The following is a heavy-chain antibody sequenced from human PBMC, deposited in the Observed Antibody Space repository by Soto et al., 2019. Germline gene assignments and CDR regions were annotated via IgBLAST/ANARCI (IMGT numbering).Heavy chain of an antibody. CDR2: IIPMFGTT. V-gene: IGHV1-69*13. D-gene: IGHD3-10*01. CDR3: ARNYHGPLSNHYFYGMDV. CDR1: GDTFSSYA. Sequence: SVKVSCKASGDTFSSYAINWVRQPPGQGLEWMGGIIPMFGTTNYAQKFQGRVTITVDDSTSTAYMELSSLTFEDTAVYYCARNYHGPLSNHYFYGMDVWGQGTTVTVSS. J-gene: IGHJ6*02.